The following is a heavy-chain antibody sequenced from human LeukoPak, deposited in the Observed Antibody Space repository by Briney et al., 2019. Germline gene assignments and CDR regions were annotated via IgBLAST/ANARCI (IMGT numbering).Heavy chain of an antibody. V-gene: IGHV4-39*02. Sequence: PSGTLSLTCTVSGGSISNSGFYWGWIRQTPGKGLEWIGSVYYSGTTYYHPSLESRATVSVDTSKNQFSLKLSSVTAADTAVYYCTKDFGNHRTDCWGQGTLVTVSS. D-gene: IGHD1-14*01. CDR2: VYYSGTT. CDR3: TKDFGNHRTDC. J-gene: IGHJ4*02. CDR1: GGSISNSGFY.